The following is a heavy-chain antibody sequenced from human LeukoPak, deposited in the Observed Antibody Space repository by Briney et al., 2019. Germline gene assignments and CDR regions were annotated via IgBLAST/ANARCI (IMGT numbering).Heavy chain of an antibody. J-gene: IGHJ4*02. D-gene: IGHD3-22*01. CDR3: ARDYSSAYDFDY. Sequence: PGGSLRLSCAASGFTFSSYGMHWVRQAPGKGLEWVSGINWNGGSTGYADSVKGRFTISRDNAKNSLYLQMNSLRAEDTALYYCARDYSSAYDFDYWGQGTLVTVSS. V-gene: IGHV3-20*04. CDR1: GFTFSSYG. CDR2: INWNGGST.